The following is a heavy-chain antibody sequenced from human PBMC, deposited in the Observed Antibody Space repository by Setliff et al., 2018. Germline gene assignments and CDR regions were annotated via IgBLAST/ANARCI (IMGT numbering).Heavy chain of an antibody. Sequence: ETLSLTCAVYGGSFSGYYWSWVRQAPGKGLEWVANIKQDGSEKYYVDSVKGRFTISRDNAKNSLYLQMNSLRAEDTAVYYCAREKMATNYYYYYMDVWGKGTTVTVSS. CDR3: AREKMATNYYYYYMDV. D-gene: IGHD5-12*01. CDR2: IKQDGSEK. J-gene: IGHJ6*03. CDR1: GGSFSGYY. V-gene: IGHV3-7*01.